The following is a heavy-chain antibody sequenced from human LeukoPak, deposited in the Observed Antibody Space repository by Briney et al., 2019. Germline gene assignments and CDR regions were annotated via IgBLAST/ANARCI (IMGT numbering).Heavy chain of an antibody. D-gene: IGHD3-10*01. CDR2: IYYSGST. Sequence: SETLSLTCTVSGGSISSYYWSWIRQPPGKGLEWIGCIYYSGSTNYNPSLKSRVTISVDTSKNQFSLKLSSVTAADTAVYYCARLLWFGESQDAFDIWGQGTMVTVSS. V-gene: IGHV4-59*08. J-gene: IGHJ3*02. CDR1: GGSISSYY. CDR3: ARLLWFGESQDAFDI.